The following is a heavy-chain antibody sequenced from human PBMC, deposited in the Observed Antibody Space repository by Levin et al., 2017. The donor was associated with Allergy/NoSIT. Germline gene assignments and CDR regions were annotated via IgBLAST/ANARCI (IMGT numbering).Heavy chain of an antibody. CDR2: IYHSGST. V-gene: IGHV4-30-2*01. J-gene: IGHJ6*03. Sequence: SETLSLTCAVSGGSISSGGYSWSWIRQPPGKGLEWIGYIYHSGSTYYNPSLKSRVTISVDRSKNQFSLKLSSVTAADTAVYYCARVSAARPPAAGFYYYYYYMDVWGKGTTVTVSS. D-gene: IGHD6-13*01. CDR3: ARVSAARPPAAGFYYYYYYMDV. CDR1: GGSISSGGYS.